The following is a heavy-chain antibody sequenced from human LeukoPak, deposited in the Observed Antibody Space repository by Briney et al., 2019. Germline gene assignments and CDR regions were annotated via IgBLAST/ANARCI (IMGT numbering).Heavy chain of an antibody. CDR1: GYTLTEVS. D-gene: IGHD6-19*01. J-gene: IGHJ1*01. CDR2: LDPEDGKT. CDR3: ATAGQWLVRGFRH. Sequence: ASVKVSCKVSGYTLTEVSVHWVRQAPGRGLEWVGGLDPEDGKTIYAQNFQGRVTLTEDTSTDTAYMELNSLRSEDTAVYYCATAGQWLVRGFRHWGQGTLVTISS. V-gene: IGHV1-24*01.